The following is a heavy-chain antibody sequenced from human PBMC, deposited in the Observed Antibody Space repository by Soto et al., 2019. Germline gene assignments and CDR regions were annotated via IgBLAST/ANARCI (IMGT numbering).Heavy chain of an antibody. D-gene: IGHD6-6*01. CDR3: ARAARSSNWFDP. J-gene: IGHJ5*02. Sequence: QVQLVESGGGVVQPGRSLRLSCAASGFTFSSYGMHWVRQAPGKGLEWVAVISYDGSNKYYADSVKGRFTISRDNSKNTLYLQMNSLRAEDTAVYSCARAARSSNWFDPWGQGTLVTVSS. V-gene: IGHV3-30*03. CDR2: ISYDGSNK. CDR1: GFTFSSYG.